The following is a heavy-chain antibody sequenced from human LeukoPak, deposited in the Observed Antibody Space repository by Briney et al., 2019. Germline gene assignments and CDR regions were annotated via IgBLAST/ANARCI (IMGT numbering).Heavy chain of an antibody. J-gene: IGHJ4*02. Sequence: SVKVSCKASVGTFSSYTISWVRQAPGQGLEWMGRIIPILGIANYAQKFQGRVTITADKSTSTAYMELSSLRSEDTAVYYCARDGGASGYSYGYTPLDYWGQGTLVTVSS. CDR2: IIPILGIA. D-gene: IGHD5-18*01. V-gene: IGHV1-69*04. CDR1: VGTFSSYT. CDR3: ARDGGASGYSYGYTPLDY.